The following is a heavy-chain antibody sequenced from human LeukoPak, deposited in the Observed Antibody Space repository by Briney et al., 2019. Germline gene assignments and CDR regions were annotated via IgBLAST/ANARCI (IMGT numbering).Heavy chain of an antibody. V-gene: IGHV1-46*03. D-gene: IGHD5-18*01. CDR1: GYTFTTYY. CDR3: ARIVDTTMIISY. Sequence: ASVKVSCKASGYTFTTYYMHWVRQAPGQGLERMGMINPSGGNTSYAQKFQGRVTMTRDTSTSTVYMELSSLRSDDTAVYYCARIVDTTMIISYWGQGTLVTVSS. CDR2: INPSGGNT. J-gene: IGHJ4*02.